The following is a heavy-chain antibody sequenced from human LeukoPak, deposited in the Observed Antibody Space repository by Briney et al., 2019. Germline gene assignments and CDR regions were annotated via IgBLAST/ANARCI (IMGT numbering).Heavy chain of an antibody. CDR1: GITFGDTW. CDR3: ARDVPHNWFDT. J-gene: IGHJ5*02. Sequence: GGSLRLSCAEPGITFGDTWIHWGRQGPGKGLVWISRINIDGGGAIYADSVKGRCTVSRENAKNTLYLQMNSLRAEDTAVYYCARDVPHNWFDTWGQRTLVTVSS. CDR2: INIDGGGA. V-gene: IGHV3-74*01.